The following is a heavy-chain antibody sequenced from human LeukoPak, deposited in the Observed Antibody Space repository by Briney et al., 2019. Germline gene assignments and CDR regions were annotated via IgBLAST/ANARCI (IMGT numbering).Heavy chain of an antibody. CDR1: GGSFSSYY. CDR3: ARTSLLWFGELLGWFDP. V-gene: IGHV4-4*07. J-gene: IGHJ5*02. Sequence: PSETLSLTCTVYGGSFSSYYWSWIRQPAGKGLEWIGRIYTSGSTNYNPSLKSRVTISVDASKNQFSLKLSSVTAADTAVYYCARTSLLWFGELLGWFDPWGQGTLVTVSS. D-gene: IGHD3-10*01. CDR2: IYTSGST.